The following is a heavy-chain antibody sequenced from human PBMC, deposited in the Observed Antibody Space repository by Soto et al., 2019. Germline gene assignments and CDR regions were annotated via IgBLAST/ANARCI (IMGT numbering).Heavy chain of an antibody. J-gene: IGHJ5*02. V-gene: IGHV1-8*01. CDR2: MNPKSGDT. CDR3: AREAYGSSSCSRGNWFDP. CDR1: GYTFINYD. D-gene: IGHD6-6*01. Sequence: QVQLVQSGAEVKKPGASMKVSCKASGYTFINYDINWVLQASGQGLEGMGWMNPKSGDTGYAQKFQGRITMTTSTTVTTAYLDMSSLTSEDTAVYFCAREAYGSSSCSRGNWFDPWGQGTLVTVSS.